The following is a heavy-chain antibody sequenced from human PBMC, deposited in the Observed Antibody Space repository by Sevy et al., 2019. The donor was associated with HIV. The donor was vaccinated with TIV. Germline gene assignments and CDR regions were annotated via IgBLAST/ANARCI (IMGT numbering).Heavy chain of an antibody. CDR2: IYHSGST. V-gene: IGHV4-38-2*02. J-gene: IGHJ5*02. CDR3: ARAPRWFGEPRLYIHWFDP. Sequence: SETLSLTCTVSGYSISSGYYWGWIRQPPGKGLEWIGSIYHSGSTYYNPSLKSRVTISVDTSKNQFSLKLSSVTAADPAVYYCARAPRWFGEPRLYIHWFDPWGQGTLVTVSS. CDR1: GYSISSGYY. D-gene: IGHD3-10*01.